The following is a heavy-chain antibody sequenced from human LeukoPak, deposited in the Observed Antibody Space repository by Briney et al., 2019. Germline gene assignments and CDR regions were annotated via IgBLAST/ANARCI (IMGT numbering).Heavy chain of an antibody. V-gene: IGHV1-2*02. CDR2: INPNSGGT. J-gene: IGHJ5*02. CDR1: GYTFTGYY. Sequence: ASVKVSCKASGYTFTGYYMHWVRQAPGQGLEWMGWINPNSGGTNYAQKFQGRVTMTRDTSISTAYMELSRLRSDDTAVYYCARDTTIFGVVIPSNWFDPWGQGTLVTVSS. CDR3: ARDTTIFGVVIPSNWFDP. D-gene: IGHD3-3*01.